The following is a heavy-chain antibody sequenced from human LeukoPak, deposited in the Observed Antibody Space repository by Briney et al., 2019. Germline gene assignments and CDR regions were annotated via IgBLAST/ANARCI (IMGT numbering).Heavy chain of an antibody. D-gene: IGHD3-3*01. CDR2: INHSGST. J-gene: IGHJ5*02. CDR3: ARGYDLNWFDP. CDR1: GGSFSGYY. V-gene: IGHV4-34*01. Sequence: TSETLSLTCAVYGGSFSGYYWSWIRQPPGKGLEWIGEINHSGSTNYNPSLKSRVTISVDTSKNQFSLKLSSVTTADTAVYYCARGYDLNWFDPWGQGTLVTVSS.